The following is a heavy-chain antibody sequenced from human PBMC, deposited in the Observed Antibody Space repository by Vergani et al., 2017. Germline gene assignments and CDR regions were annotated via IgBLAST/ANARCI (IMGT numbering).Heavy chain of an antibody. CDR3: ARGTLYCSSTSCSNWFDP. J-gene: IGHJ5*02. Sequence: VQLVESGGGLVKPGGSLRLSCAASGFTFRDYYMSWIRQAPGKGLEWVSYISSSGSSIYYADSVKGRFTISRDNAKNSLYLQMNSLRAEDTAVYHCARGTLYCSSTSCSNWFDPWGQGTLVTVSS. CDR2: ISSSGSSI. D-gene: IGHD2-2*01. V-gene: IGHV3-11*01. CDR1: GFTFRDYY.